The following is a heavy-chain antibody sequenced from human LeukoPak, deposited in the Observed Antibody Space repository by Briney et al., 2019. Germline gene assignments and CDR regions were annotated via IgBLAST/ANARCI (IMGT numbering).Heavy chain of an antibody. Sequence: PSETLSLTCAVSGFSISSDSYWGWIRQPPGKGLEWIGTIYYSGATYYSPSLKSRVTISLDTSKNHFSLRLTSVTAADTAVYYCAKFGSTSGRGFEPWGQGTLVTVSS. V-gene: IGHV4-38-2*01. CDR3: AKFGSTSGRGFEP. D-gene: IGHD2-2*01. CDR2: IYYSGAT. CDR1: GFSISSDSY. J-gene: IGHJ5*02.